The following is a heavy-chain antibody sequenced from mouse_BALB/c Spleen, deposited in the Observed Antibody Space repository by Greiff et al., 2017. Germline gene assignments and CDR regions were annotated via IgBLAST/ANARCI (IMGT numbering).Heavy chain of an antibody. CDR2: IYPGNGDT. J-gene: IGHJ3*01. Sequence: QVQLQQSGAELVKPGASVKMSCKASGYTFTSYNMHWVKQTPGQGLEWIGAIYPGNGDTSYNQKFKGKATLTADKSSSTAYMQLSSLTSEDSAVYYCARDDGYWFAYWGQGTLVTVSA. D-gene: IGHD2-3*01. CDR1: GYTFTSYN. CDR3: ARDDGYWFAY. V-gene: IGHV1-12*01.